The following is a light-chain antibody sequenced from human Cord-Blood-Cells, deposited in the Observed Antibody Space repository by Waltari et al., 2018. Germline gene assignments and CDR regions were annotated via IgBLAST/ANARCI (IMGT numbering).Light chain of an antibody. J-gene: IGKJ3*01. Sequence: DIEMTQSPSSLSASVGDRVTITCQASQDMSNYLNWYQQKPGKAPKLLIYDASNLETGVPSMFSGIGSGTDFTFTISSLQPEDIATYYCQQYDNLPFTFGPGTKVDI. CDR1: QDMSNY. V-gene: IGKV1-33*01. CDR3: QQYDNLPFT. CDR2: DAS.